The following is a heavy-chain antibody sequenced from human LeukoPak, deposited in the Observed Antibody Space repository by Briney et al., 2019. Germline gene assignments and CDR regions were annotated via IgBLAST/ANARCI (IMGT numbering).Heavy chain of an antibody. Sequence: GGSLRLSCAASGFTFSSYWMNWVRQVPGKGLVWVSRIASDGNNRDYADSVKGRFTISRDNAKNSLYLQMNSLRAEDTAVYYCARSQWNPGKTTQTTWGQGTLVTVSS. CDR1: GFTFSSYW. D-gene: IGHD1-1*01. V-gene: IGHV3-74*01. CDR2: IASDGNNR. CDR3: ARSQWNPGKTTQTT. J-gene: IGHJ5*02.